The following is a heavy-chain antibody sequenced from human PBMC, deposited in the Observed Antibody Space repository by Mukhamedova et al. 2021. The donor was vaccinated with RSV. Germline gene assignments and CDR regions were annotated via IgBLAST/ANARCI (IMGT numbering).Heavy chain of an antibody. Sequence: LSCISSSTGTINYADSVEGRFTISRDNIKNSVFLQLDSLRVDDTAVYYCARSPLHYFALWGQGTLVTVSS. CDR3: ARSPLHYFAL. V-gene: IGHV3-48*03. J-gene: IGHJ4*02. CDR2: ISSSTGTI.